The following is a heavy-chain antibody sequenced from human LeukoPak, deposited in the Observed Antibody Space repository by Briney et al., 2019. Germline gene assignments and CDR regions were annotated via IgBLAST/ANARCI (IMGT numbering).Heavy chain of an antibody. D-gene: IGHD2-2*01. V-gene: IGHV3-30*04. J-gene: IGHJ4*02. CDR3: AKDSSLYY. Sequence: GGSLRLSCAASGFTFSSYAMHWVRQAPGKGLEWVAVISYDGSNKYYADSVKGRFTISRDNSKNTLYLQMNSLRAEDTAVYYCAKDSSLYYWGQGTLVTVSS. CDR2: ISYDGSNK. CDR1: GFTFSSYA.